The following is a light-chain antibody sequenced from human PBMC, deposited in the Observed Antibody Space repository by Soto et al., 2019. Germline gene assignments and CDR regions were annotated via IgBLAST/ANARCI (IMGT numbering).Light chain of an antibody. V-gene: IGKV3-20*01. CDR3: QQYGNSRGT. CDR2: AAS. CDR1: QSVRNNY. J-gene: IGKJ1*01. Sequence: EIVLTQSPGTLSLSPGERATLSCRASQSVRNNYLAWYQQRPGQAPRLLIYAASSRATGIPDRFSGSGSGTDFTLTISGLEPEDFAVYYCQQYGNSRGTFGQGTKVDIK.